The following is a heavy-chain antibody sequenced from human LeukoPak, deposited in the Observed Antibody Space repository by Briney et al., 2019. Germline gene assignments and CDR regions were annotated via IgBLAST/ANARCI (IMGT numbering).Heavy chain of an antibody. V-gene: IGHV1-2*02. Sequence: AASVKVSCKASGYTFTGYYMHWVRQAPGQGLEWMGWINPNSGGTNYAQKFQGRVTMTRDTSISTAYMELSRLRSDDTAVYYCARVRSRGYSSSAHDYWGQGTLVTVSS. D-gene: IGHD6-6*01. CDR2: INPNSGGT. CDR1: GYTFTGYY. J-gene: IGHJ4*02. CDR3: ARVRSRGYSSSAHDY.